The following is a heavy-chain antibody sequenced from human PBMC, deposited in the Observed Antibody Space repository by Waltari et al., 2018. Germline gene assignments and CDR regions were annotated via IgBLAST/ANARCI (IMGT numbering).Heavy chain of an antibody. CDR1: GGSISSYY. CDR2: IYYSGST. CDR3: ARATGYCTNGVCPFDY. V-gene: IGHV4-59*01. Sequence: QVQLQESGPGLVKPSETLSLTCTVSGGSISSYYWSWIRQPPGKGLEWIGYIYYSGSTNYNPSLKSRVTISVDTSKNQFSLKLSSVAAADTAVYYCARATGYCTNGVCPFDYWGQGTLVTVSS. D-gene: IGHD2-8*01. J-gene: IGHJ4*02.